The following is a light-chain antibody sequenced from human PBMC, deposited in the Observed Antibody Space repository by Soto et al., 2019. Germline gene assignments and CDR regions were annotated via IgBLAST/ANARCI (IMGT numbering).Light chain of an antibody. CDR1: QSISSW. J-gene: IGKJ1*01. CDR2: DAS. Sequence: DVQISHCPATLSASVGDRVTITCRASQSISSWLAWYQQKPGKAPKLLIYDASSLESGVPSRFSGSGSGTEFTLTISSLQPDDFATYYCQQYNSYWTFGQGTKVDI. CDR3: QQYNSYWT. V-gene: IGKV1-5*01.